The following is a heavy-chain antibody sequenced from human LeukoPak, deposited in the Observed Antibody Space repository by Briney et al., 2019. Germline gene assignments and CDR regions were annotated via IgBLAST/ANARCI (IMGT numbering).Heavy chain of an antibody. J-gene: IGHJ4*02. Sequence: QPGGSLRLSCAASGFTFSSYAIHWVRQAPGKGLEWVAVISYDGSNKYYADSVKGRFTISRDNSKDTLFLQMNSLRAEDTAVYYCARDYGGNEFDYWDQGTLVTVSS. CDR3: ARDYGGNEFDY. CDR2: ISYDGSNK. V-gene: IGHV3-30*14. CDR1: GFTFSSYA. D-gene: IGHD4-23*01.